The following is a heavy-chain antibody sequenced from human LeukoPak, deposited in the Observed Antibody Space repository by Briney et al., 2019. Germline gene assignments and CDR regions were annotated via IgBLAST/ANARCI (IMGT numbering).Heavy chain of an antibody. V-gene: IGHV1-69*13. CDR2: IIPIFGTA. D-gene: IGHD6-19*01. Sequence: GASVNVSCKASGGTFSSYAISWVRQAPGQGLEWMGGIIPIFGTANYAQKFQGRVTITADESTSTAYMELRSLRSDDTAVYYCARDAANQWLVRGYFDYWGQGSLVTVSS. CDR1: GGTFSSYA. CDR3: ARDAANQWLVRGYFDY. J-gene: IGHJ4*02.